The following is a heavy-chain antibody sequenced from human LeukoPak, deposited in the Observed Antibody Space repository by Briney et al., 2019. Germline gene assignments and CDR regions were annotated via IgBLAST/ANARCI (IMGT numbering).Heavy chain of an antibody. CDR3: AKGALAAAGSGFDY. V-gene: IGHV3-23*01. CDR1: GVTFSNYA. Sequence: GGSLRLSCAASGVTFSNYAMSWVRQAPGKGLEWVSSISASGGSTYHADSVKGRFTISRDNSKNTLHLQMNSLRADDTALYYCAKGALAAAGSGFDYWGQGTLVTVSS. CDR2: ISASGGST. D-gene: IGHD6-13*01. J-gene: IGHJ4*02.